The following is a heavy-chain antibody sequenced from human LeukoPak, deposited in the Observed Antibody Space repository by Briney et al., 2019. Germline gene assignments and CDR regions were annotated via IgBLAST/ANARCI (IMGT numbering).Heavy chain of an antibody. Sequence: SETLSLTCAVSGGSISSGGYSWSWIRQPPGKGLEWIGYIYHSESTYYNPSLKSRVTISVDRSKNQFSLKLSSVTAADTAVYYCARAPRAYCSGGGCYVDVWGQGTTVTVSS. CDR3: ARAPRAYCSGGGCYVDV. CDR1: GGSISSGGYS. D-gene: IGHD2-15*01. J-gene: IGHJ6*02. V-gene: IGHV4-30-2*01. CDR2: IYHSEST.